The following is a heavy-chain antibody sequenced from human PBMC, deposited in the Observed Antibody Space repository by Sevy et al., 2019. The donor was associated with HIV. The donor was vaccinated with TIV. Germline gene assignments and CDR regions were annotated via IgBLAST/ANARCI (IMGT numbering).Heavy chain of an antibody. Sequence: GGSLRLSCAASGFPFSTYEMHWVRQAPGKGLEWISYIGRTGSPIYYADSVKGRFTISRDNAKHSLYLQMNTLRVEDTAVYYCARGLGYCDSITYCLFDYWGQGALVTVS. CDR3: ARGLGYCDSITYCLFDY. D-gene: IGHD2-2*01. CDR1: GFPFSTYE. V-gene: IGHV3-48*03. J-gene: IGHJ4*02. CDR2: IGRTGSPI.